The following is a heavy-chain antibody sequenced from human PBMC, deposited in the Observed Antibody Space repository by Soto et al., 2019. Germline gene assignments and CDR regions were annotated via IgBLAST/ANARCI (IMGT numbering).Heavy chain of an antibody. CDR3: ARQFTMIVVVIRSPRGAFDI. Sequence: PGGSLRLSCAASGFTFRSYSINWVRQAPGKGLEWVSYISSSSSTIYYADSVKGRFTISRDNAKNSLYLQMNSLRDEDTAVYYCARQFTMIVVVIRSPRGAFDIWGQGTMVTVSS. D-gene: IGHD3-22*01. J-gene: IGHJ3*02. CDR2: ISSSSSTI. V-gene: IGHV3-48*02. CDR1: GFTFRSYS.